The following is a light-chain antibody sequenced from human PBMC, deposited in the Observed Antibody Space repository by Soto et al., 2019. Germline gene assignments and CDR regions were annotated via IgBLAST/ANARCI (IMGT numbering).Light chain of an antibody. Sequence: EIVMTQSPATLSVSPGERATLSCRASQSVSSNLAWYQQKPGQAPRLLIYGASTRATGIPSRFSGSGSGTAFTPTISSMQPADFAVYYCQQYNNWSPYTFGPGTKLEIK. CDR2: GAS. J-gene: IGKJ2*01. CDR3: QQYNNWSPYT. CDR1: QSVSSN. V-gene: IGKV3-15*01.